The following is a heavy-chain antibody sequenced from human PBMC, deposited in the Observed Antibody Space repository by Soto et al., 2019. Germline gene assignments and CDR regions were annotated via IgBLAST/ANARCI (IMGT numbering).Heavy chain of an antibody. J-gene: IGHJ4*02. CDR2: IIPYYNTR. Sequence: QAQVVQSGAEVRKPGSSVKLSCKASEGTFNSYAIAWVRQAPGQGLEWMGGIIPYYNTRNYAQKFQDRVTIPADDPTNTVYMELSSLRSDDTAVYFCASGASRWYPYFFDSWAQGTLVTVSS. D-gene: IGHD6-13*01. CDR3: ASGASRWYPYFFDS. CDR1: EGTFNSYA. V-gene: IGHV1-69*01.